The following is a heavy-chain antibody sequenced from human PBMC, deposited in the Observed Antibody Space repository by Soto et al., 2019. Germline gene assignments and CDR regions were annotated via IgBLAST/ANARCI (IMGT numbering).Heavy chain of an antibody. CDR3: AKDFKDIVVVVAATQYYYDSSGYDY. J-gene: IGHJ4*02. D-gene: IGHD2-15*01. Sequence: GGSLRLSCAASGFTFSSYAMSWVRQAPGKGLEWVSAISGSGGSTYYADSVKGRFTISRDNSKNTLYLQMNSLRAEDTAVYYCAKDFKDIVVVVAATQYYYDSSGYDYWGQGTLVTVSS. CDR1: GFTFSSYA. V-gene: IGHV3-23*01. CDR2: ISGSGGST.